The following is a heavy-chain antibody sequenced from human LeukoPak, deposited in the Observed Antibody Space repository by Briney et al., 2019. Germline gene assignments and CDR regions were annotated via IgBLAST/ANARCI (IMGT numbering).Heavy chain of an antibody. D-gene: IGHD3-10*01. CDR2: IIPIFGTA. V-gene: IGHV1-69*13. Sequence: SVTVSFKASGYTFTSYGISWVRQAPGQGLEWMGGIIPIFGTANYAQKFQGRVTITADESTSTAYMELSSLRSEDTAVYYCARRGSGSYYFDYWGQGTLVTVSS. CDR1: GYTFTSYG. J-gene: IGHJ4*02. CDR3: ARRGSGSYYFDY.